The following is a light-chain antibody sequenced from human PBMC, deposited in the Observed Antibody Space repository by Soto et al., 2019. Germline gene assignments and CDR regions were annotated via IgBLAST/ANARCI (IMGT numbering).Light chain of an antibody. CDR2: DVS. Sequence: QSALTQPPSASGSPGQSVTISCTGTSSDVGGYNYVSWYQQHPGKAPKLMIYDVSKRPSGVPGRFSGSKSGNTASLTVSRLQAEDEADYYCSSYAGSNGVVFGGGTKLTVL. V-gene: IGLV2-8*01. J-gene: IGLJ2*01. CDR1: SSDVGGYNY. CDR3: SSYAGSNGVV.